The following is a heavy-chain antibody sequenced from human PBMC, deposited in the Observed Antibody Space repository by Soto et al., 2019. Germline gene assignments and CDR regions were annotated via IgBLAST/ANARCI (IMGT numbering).Heavy chain of an antibody. J-gene: IGHJ4*02. Sequence: PGGSLRLSCAASGFTFSSYAMHWVRQAPGKGLEWVAVISYDGSNKYYADSVKGRFTISRDNSKNTLYLQMNSLRAEDTAVYYCARDLAQTMIVVVFDYWGQGTLVTVSS. CDR3: ARDLAQTMIVVVFDY. CDR1: GFTFSSYA. V-gene: IGHV3-30-3*01. D-gene: IGHD3-22*01. CDR2: ISYDGSNK.